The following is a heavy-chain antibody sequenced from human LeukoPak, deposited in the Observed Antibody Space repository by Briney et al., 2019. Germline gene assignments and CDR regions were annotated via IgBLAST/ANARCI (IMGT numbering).Heavy chain of an antibody. V-gene: IGHV1-2*02. CDR2: INPNSGGT. Sequence: GASVTVSSKASGYTFTGYHMHWVRQAPGQGLEWMGWINPNSGGTNYAQKFQGRVTMTRDTSISTAYMELSRLRSDDTAVYYCARSYGPGSGSYYYYYYMDVWGKGTTVTVSS. D-gene: IGHD3-10*01. CDR3: ARSYGPGSGSYYYYYYMDV. CDR1: GYTFTGYH. J-gene: IGHJ6*03.